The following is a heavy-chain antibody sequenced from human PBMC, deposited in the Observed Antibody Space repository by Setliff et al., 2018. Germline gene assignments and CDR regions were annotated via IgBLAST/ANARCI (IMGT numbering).Heavy chain of an antibody. CDR1: GGSISGYY. CDR3: ARGGYNGYAVFDD. J-gene: IGHJ4*02. Sequence: LSLTCTVSGGSISGYYWSWIRQPPGKGLEWIGNIYYTGSPSYSPSLRSRGTISVDTSKNEFSLSLSSVAAADTAVYYCARGGYNGYAVFDDWGQGALVTVSS. D-gene: IGHD5-12*01. CDR2: IYYTGSP. V-gene: IGHV4-59*01.